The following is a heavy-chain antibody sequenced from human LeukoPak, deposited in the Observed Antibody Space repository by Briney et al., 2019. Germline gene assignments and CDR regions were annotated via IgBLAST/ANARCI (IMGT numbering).Heavy chain of an antibody. J-gene: IGHJ4*02. V-gene: IGHV3-23*01. CDR1: GFTFSSYA. CDR3: ARVPSGYCTGGVCYTDY. CDR2: ISGSGGST. D-gene: IGHD2-8*02. Sequence: GGSLRLSCAASGFTFSSYAMSWVRQAPGKGLEWVSAISGSGGSTYYADSVKGRFTISRDNAKNSLYLQMNSLRAEDTAVYYCARVPSGYCTGGVCYTDYWGQGTLVTVSS.